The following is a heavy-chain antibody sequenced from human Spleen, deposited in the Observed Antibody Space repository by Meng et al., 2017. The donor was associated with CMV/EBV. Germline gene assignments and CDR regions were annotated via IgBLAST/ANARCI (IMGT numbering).Heavy chain of an antibody. CDR1: GFTFSSYA. D-gene: IGHD2-15*01. V-gene: IGHV3-30-3*01. Sequence: GGSLRLSCAASGFTFSSYAMHWVRQAPGKGLEWVAVISYDGSNKYYADSVKGRFTISRDNSKNTLYLQMNSLRAEDTAVYYCARALGGHYYYYGMDVWGQGPPVTLSS. CDR3: ARALGGHYYYYGMDV. CDR2: ISYDGSNK. J-gene: IGHJ6*02.